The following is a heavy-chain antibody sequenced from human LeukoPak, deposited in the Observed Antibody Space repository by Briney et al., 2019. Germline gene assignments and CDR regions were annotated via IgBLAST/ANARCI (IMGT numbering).Heavy chain of an antibody. CDR1: GYTFTSYD. D-gene: IGHD3-10*01. J-gene: IGHJ5*02. Sequence: ASVKVSCKAAGYTFTSYDINWVRQATGQGLEWMGWMNPKSGNTGYALKFQGRVTMTRNTSISTAYMELSSLRSDDTAMYYCARDGSGTDWAYYNWFDPWGQGTLVTVSS. CDR2: MNPKSGNT. CDR3: ARDGSGTDWAYYNWFDP. V-gene: IGHV1-8*01.